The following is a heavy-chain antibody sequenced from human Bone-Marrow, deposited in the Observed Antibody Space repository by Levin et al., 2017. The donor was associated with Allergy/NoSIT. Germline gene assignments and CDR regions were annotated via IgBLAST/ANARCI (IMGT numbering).Heavy chain of an antibody. CDR2: IYYSGST. V-gene: IGHV4-31*03. Sequence: SCTVSGGSISSGGYYWSWIRQHPGKGLEWIGYIYYSGSTYYNPSLKSRVTISVDTSKNQFSLKLSSVTAADTAVYYCARSRYCSGGSCYADNWFDPWGQGTLVTVSS. CDR1: GGSISSGGYY. D-gene: IGHD2-15*01. CDR3: ARSRYCSGGSCYADNWFDP. J-gene: IGHJ5*02.